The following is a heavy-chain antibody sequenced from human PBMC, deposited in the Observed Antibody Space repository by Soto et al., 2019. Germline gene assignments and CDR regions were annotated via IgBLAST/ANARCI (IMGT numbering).Heavy chain of an antibody. CDR2: INTDGSTT. CDR1: GFTFSTYW. J-gene: IGHJ4*02. Sequence: EVQLVESGGGLVQPGGSLRLSCAASGFTFSTYWMHWVRQAPGKGLEWVSRINTDGSTTNHADSVKGRFTISRDNAKNTMYLQMNSLRAEDTAVYYCTRDSGGRDAYWRQGTLVTVSS. D-gene: IGHD2-15*01. CDR3: TRDSGGRDAY. V-gene: IGHV3-74*01.